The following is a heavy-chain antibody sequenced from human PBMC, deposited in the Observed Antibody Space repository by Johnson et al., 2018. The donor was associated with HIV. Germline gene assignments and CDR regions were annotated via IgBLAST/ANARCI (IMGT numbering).Heavy chain of an antibody. CDR2: ITGSSASR. Sequence: VQLVESGGGLVKPGGSLRLSCAASGFTFDYYGMSWVRQAPGKGLEWVSGITGSSASRYYADSVKGRFTISRDNSKNTLYLQMNSLRAEDTAFYYCASQLGATGAFDIWGQGTMVTVSS. V-gene: IGHV3-23*04. CDR3: ASQLGATGAFDI. J-gene: IGHJ3*02. CDR1: GFTFDYYG. D-gene: IGHD1-26*01.